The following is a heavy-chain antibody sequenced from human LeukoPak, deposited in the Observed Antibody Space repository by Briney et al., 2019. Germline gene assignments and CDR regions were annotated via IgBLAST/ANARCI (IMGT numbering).Heavy chain of an antibody. J-gene: IGHJ4*02. CDR3: AREIEGY. CDR2: ISYDGSNK. V-gene: IGHV3-30*04. CDR1: GFTFSSYA. Sequence: GGSLRLSCAASGFTFSSYAMHWVRQAPGKGLEWVAVISYDGSNKYYADSVKGRFTISRDNSKNTLYLQMNSLRAEDTAVYYCAREIEGYWGQGTLVTVSS.